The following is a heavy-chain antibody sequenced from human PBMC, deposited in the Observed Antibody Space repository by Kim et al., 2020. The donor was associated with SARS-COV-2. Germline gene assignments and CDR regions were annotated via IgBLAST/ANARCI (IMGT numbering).Heavy chain of an antibody. V-gene: IGHV3-72*01. D-gene: IGHD5-12*01. CDR1: GFTFSDHY. CDR3: ARVYGYNYFYY. J-gene: IGHJ4*02. Sequence: GGSLRLSCAASGFTFSDHYMDWVRQAPGKGLEWVGRRRNKGNSYTTEYAASVKGRFTISRDDSQNSLYLQMNSLKTEDTAVYYCARVYGYNYFYYWGQGTLVTVSS. CDR2: RRNKGNSYTT.